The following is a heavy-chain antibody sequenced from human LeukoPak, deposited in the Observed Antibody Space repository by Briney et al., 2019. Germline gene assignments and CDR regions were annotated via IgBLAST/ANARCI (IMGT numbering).Heavy chain of an antibody. V-gene: IGHV3-30*02. Sequence: GGSLRLSCAASGFTFSSYVMHWVRQAPGKGLEWVAFIRYDGSNKYYADSVKGRFTISRDNSKNTLYLQMNSLRAEDTAVYYCAKTRYSYGYYFDYWGQGTLVTVSS. CDR1: GFTFSSYV. D-gene: IGHD5-18*01. J-gene: IGHJ4*02. CDR2: IRYDGSNK. CDR3: AKTRYSYGYYFDY.